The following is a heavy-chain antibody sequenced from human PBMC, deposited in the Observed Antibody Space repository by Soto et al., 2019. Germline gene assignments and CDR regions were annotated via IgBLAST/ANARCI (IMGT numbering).Heavy chain of an antibody. CDR2: ISSSSSYI. V-gene: IGHV3-21*01. CDR1: GFTFSSYS. CDR3: ARDVSLAGAGTVYRDDAFDI. Sequence: EVQLVESGGGLVKPGGSLRLSCAASGFTFSSYSMNWVRQAPGKGLEWVSSISSSSSYIYYADSVKGRFTISRDNAKNSLYLQMTTLGAEASAVYSVARDVSLAGAGTVYRDDAFDIWGQGKMVTVSS. D-gene: IGHD6-19*01. J-gene: IGHJ3*02.